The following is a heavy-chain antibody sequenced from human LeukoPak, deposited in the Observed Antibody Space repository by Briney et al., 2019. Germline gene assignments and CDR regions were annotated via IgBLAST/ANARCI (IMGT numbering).Heavy chain of an antibody. Sequence: ASVKVSCKTSGYTFTSYGISWVRQAPGQRLEWMGWISAYNGNTYYAQNLQGRVTMTTDTSTSTAYMELRSLRSDDTAVYYCAKTTVTSEDYYYYYMDVWGKGTTVTVSS. D-gene: IGHD4-17*01. CDR3: AKTTVTSEDYYYYYMDV. CDR2: ISAYNGNT. V-gene: IGHV1-18*01. CDR1: GYTFTSYG. J-gene: IGHJ6*03.